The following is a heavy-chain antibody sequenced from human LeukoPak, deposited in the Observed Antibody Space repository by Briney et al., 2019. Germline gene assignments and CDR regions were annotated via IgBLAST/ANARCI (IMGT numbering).Heavy chain of an antibody. CDR1: GGSISSYY. J-gene: IGHJ3*02. D-gene: IGHD6-6*01. V-gene: IGHV4-59*12. CDR3: ARGTEVWSSSSDAFDI. CDR2: IYYSGST. Sequence: SETLSLTCTVSGGSISSYYWSWIRQPPGKGLEWVGYIYYSGSTNYNPSLKSRVTISVDTSKNQFSLKLSSVTAADTAVYYCARGTEVWSSSSDAFDIWGQGTMVTVSS.